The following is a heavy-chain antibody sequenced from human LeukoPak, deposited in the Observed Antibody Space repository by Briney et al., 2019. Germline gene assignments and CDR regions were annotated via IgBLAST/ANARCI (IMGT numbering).Heavy chain of an antibody. CDR3: AKVPSGRYCSGGSCYFDY. V-gene: IGHV3-48*01. D-gene: IGHD2-15*01. CDR1: GFTFSSYS. J-gene: IGHJ4*02. CDR2: ISSSSSTI. Sequence: GRSLRLSCAASGFTFSSYSMNWVRQAPGKGLEWVSYISSSSSTIYYADSVKGRFTISRDNSKNTMYVQMNSLRAEDTAVYYCAKVPSGRYCSGGSCYFDYWGQGTLVTVSS.